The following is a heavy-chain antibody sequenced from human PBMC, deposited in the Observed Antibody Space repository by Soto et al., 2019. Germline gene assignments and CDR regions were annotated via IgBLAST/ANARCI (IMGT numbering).Heavy chain of an antibody. D-gene: IGHD2-15*01. V-gene: IGHV1-3*01. CDR3: ARDICSGGSCYFYGMDV. CDR2: INAGNGNT. J-gene: IGHJ6*02. CDR1: GYTFTSYV. Sequence: ASVKVSCKASGYTFTSYVLHWVRQAPGQRLEWMGWINAGNGNTKYSQKFQGRVTITRDTSASTAYMELSSLTYEDTAVYCCARDICSGGSCYFYGMDVWGQGTTVTVSS.